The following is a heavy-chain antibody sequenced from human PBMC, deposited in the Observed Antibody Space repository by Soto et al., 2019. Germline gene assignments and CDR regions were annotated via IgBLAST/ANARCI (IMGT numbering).Heavy chain of an antibody. D-gene: IGHD4-17*01. V-gene: IGHV4-39*01. CDR3: ATMGTPVTGLYYFDH. CDR1: GGSISSSSYS. Sequence: SETLSLTCSVSGGSISSSSYSWGWIRQPPGKGLEWIGTIYYSGSTHYNPSLEGRVAISADTPNNQLSLRLSSVTAADTAVYYCATMGTPVTGLYYFDHWGQGTLVTVSS. J-gene: IGHJ4*02. CDR2: IYYSGST.